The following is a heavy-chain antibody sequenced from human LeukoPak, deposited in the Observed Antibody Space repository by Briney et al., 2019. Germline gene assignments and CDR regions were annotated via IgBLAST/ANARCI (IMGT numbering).Heavy chain of an antibody. Sequence: GGSLRLSCAASGFTFSSYAMSWVRQAPGKGLDLLSAISGSGGSTYYADSVKGRFTISRDNSKNTLYLQMNSLRAQDTAVYYCAKDQSWYYDFWSGYYPNYYYGMDVWGQGTTVTVSS. J-gene: IGHJ6*02. CDR1: GFTFSSYA. CDR2: ISGSGGST. CDR3: AKDQSWYYDFWSGYYPNYYYGMDV. V-gene: IGHV3-23*01. D-gene: IGHD3-3*01.